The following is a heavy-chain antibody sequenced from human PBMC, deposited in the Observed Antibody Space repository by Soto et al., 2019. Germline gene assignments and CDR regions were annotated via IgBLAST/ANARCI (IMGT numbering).Heavy chain of an antibody. J-gene: IGHJ4*02. CDR1: GYTFTAYY. CDR3: ARAGYCSGGTCFHGNCDY. CDR2: ITPNGGST. D-gene: IGHD2-15*01. Sequence: QVQRVQSGAEVKRPGASVKVSCKASGYTFTAYYMHWVRQAPGQGREWLGIITPNGGSTTYAKKCQGRVTMTSDTSTSTVYLEVSSLRSEDTAVYYCARAGYCSGGTCFHGNCDYWGQGTLVTVSA. V-gene: IGHV1-46*01.